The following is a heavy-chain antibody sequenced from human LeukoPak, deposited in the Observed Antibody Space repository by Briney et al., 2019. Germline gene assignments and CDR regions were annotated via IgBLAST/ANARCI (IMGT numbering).Heavy chain of an antibody. J-gene: IGHJ3*02. Sequence: PSETLSLTCTVSGGSISSSSYYWGWIRQPPGKGLEWIGSIYYSGSTYYNPSLKSRVTISVDTSKNQFSLKLSSVTAADTAVYYCARGRHYYDSSDYYYEGDGFDIWGQGTMVTVSS. CDR1: GGSISSSSYY. CDR2: IYYSGST. D-gene: IGHD3-22*01. CDR3: ARGRHYYDSSDYYYEGDGFDI. V-gene: IGHV4-39*01.